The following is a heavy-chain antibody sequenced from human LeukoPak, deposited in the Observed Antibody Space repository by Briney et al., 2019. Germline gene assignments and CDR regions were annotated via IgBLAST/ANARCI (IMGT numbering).Heavy chain of an antibody. Sequence: SETLSLTCAVSGGSISSGGYSWSWIRQPPGKGLEWIGYIYHSGSTYYNPSLKSRVTISVDRSKNQFSLKLSSVTAADTAVYHCARGTGERRIGYSNPFEYWGQGTLVTVSS. D-gene: IGHD4-4*01. CDR1: GGSISSGGYS. CDR3: ARGTGERRIGYSNPFEY. J-gene: IGHJ4*02. V-gene: IGHV4-30-2*01. CDR2: IYHSGST.